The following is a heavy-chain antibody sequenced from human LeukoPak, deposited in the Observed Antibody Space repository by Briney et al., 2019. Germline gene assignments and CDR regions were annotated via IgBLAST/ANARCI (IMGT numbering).Heavy chain of an antibody. V-gene: IGHV1-24*01. D-gene: IGHD4-17*01. J-gene: IGHJ4*02. CDR2: FDPEDGET. Sequence: GASVKVSCKGSGYTLTELSMHWVRQAPGKGLEWMGGFDPEDGETIYAQKFQGRVTMTEDTSTNTAYMELSSLRSEDTAVYYCATIVPTTVTTWVDYWGQGTLVTVSS. CDR3: ATIVPTTVTTWVDY. CDR1: GYTLTELS.